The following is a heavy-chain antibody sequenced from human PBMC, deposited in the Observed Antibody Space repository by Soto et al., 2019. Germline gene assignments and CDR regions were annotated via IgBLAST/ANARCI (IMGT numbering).Heavy chain of an antibody. D-gene: IGHD2-15*01. Sequence: QVQLVESGGGGVQPGESLTLSCAASGFTFRNYAMHWARQAPGKGLEWVAIISFDGINRFYRDSVKGRFTISRDNSKNTLYLGMSSVRAEDTAVYFCARDLSYCSGGSCYQHDGSDNWGQGTLVTVSS. CDR1: GFTFRNYA. J-gene: IGHJ4*02. CDR2: ISFDGINR. CDR3: ARDLSYCSGGSCYQHDGSDN. V-gene: IGHV3-30*04.